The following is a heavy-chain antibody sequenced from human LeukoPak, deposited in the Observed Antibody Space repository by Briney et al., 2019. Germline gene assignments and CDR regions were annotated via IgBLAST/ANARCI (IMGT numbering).Heavy chain of an antibody. CDR3: ARDQDPGAFDI. J-gene: IGHJ3*02. V-gene: IGHV1-18*01. CDR1: RYTLTNYG. Sequence: ASVTVSFKSSRYTLTNYGISWVRQAPGQGREGMGWISAYNGNTNYAQNLQGRVTMTTDTSPTTAYMELRSLRSDDTAVYYCARDQDPGAFDIWGQGTMVTVSS. CDR2: ISAYNGNT.